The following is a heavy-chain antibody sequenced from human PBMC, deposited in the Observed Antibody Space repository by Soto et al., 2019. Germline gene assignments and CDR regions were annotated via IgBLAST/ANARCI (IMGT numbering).Heavy chain of an antibody. CDR1: GYAFTNYG. V-gene: IGHV1-18*01. Sequence: QGQLEQSGAEVKRPGASVKVSCKASGYAFTNYGISWVRQAPGQGLEWMGWITVNSGNTKYAQKIQGRVTMSTDTSTSTAYMDLRSLRYDDTAVYFCARGLGGGYYYLDYWGQGTLVTVSS. CDR3: ARGLGGGYYYLDY. CDR2: ITVNSGNT. J-gene: IGHJ4*02. D-gene: IGHD1-26*01.